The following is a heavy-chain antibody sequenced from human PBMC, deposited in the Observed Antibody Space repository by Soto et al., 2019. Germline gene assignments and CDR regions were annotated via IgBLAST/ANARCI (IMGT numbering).Heavy chain of an antibody. CDR3: ARERGGLSGADV. CDR2: ISTGGSSI. Sequence: GWSLRLSCAGSGFTLSNYEMNWVRQAPGKGLEWVSYISTGGSSIYYADSVKGRFTIARDNGKNSVYLQMSSLRAEDTATYYCARERGGLSGADVWGQGTPVTVSS. D-gene: IGHD1-26*01. CDR1: GFTLSNYE. J-gene: IGHJ6*02. V-gene: IGHV3-48*03.